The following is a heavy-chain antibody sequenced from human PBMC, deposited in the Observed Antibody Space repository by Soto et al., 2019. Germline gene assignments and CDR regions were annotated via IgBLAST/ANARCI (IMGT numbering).Heavy chain of an antibody. J-gene: IGHJ6*02. CDR3: ARDPDYESGSHHSGHYDGMDV. V-gene: IGHV3-48*01. D-gene: IGHD3-10*01. Sequence: EVQLVESGGGLVQPGGSLRLSCAVSGFTFSNYAMNWVRQAPGKGLEWVSYISSSTSTIYYADSVKGRFTISRDNAKNSLFLQMNSLSAEDTAVYYCARDPDYESGSHHSGHYDGMDVWGQGTRVTVSS. CDR1: GFTFSNYA. CDR2: ISSSTSTI.